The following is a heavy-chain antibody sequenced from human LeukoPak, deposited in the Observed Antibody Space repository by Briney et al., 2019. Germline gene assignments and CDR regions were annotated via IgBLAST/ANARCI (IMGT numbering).Heavy chain of an antibody. V-gene: IGHV4-59*08. J-gene: IGHJ4*02. Sequence: SETLSLTCTVSGGSFSGYYWSWIRQPPGKGLEWVGCIYYGGSNQYNPSLESRVSMSLDASKNQLSLKLSSVTAADTAVYYCAIIPPGYGYGLDYWGQGTLVTVSS. CDR2: IYYGGSN. CDR1: GGSFSGYY. D-gene: IGHD5-18*01. CDR3: AIIPPGYGYGLDY.